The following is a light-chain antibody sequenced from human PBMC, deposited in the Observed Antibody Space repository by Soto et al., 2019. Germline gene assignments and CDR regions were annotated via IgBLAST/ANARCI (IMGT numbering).Light chain of an antibody. CDR2: GAS. CDR1: QSVSSDY. CDR3: QQYGTFPYT. V-gene: IGKV3-20*01. Sequence: EIVLTQSPGTLSLSPGERATLSCRATQSVSSDYLAWYQHKPGQAPRLLIYGASRRATGIPDRFSGSGSGTDFTLTISRLESEDFAVYFCQQYGTFPYTFGQGTKLEI. J-gene: IGKJ2*01.